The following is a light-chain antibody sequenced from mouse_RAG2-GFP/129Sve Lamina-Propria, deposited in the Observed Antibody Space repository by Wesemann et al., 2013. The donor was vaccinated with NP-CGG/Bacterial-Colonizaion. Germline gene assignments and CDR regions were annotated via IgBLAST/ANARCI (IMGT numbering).Light chain of an antibody. V-gene: IGKV6-13*01. CDR2: SAS. Sequence: DIVMTQSQKFMSTTVGDRVSVTCKASQNVGTNVAWYQQKPGQSPKLLIYSASNRYTGVPDRFTGSGSGTDFTLTISNMQSEDLADYFCQQYSSYPWTFGGGTEAGNQT. CDR3: QQYSSYPWT. CDR1: QNVGTN. J-gene: IGKJ1*01.